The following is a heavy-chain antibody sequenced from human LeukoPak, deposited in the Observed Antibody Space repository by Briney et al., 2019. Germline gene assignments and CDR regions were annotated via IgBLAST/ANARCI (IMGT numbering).Heavy chain of an antibody. CDR1: GFTFSNYW. CDR2: INIDGSSA. Sequence: PGGSLRLSCAASGFTFSNYWMHWVRQAPGKGLAWVARINIDGSSASYADSVKGRFTISRDNAKNTLYLQMNSLRAEDTAVYYCARSLLYYYDTSGPENWGQGSLVTVSP. CDR3: ARSLLYYYDTSGPEN. J-gene: IGHJ4*02. D-gene: IGHD3-22*01. V-gene: IGHV3-74*01.